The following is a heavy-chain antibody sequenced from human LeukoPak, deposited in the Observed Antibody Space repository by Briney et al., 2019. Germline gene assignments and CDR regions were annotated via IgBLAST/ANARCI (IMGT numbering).Heavy chain of an antibody. CDR3: ARGGVATIIFDY. V-gene: IGHV4-34*01. CDR2: INHSGST. D-gene: IGHD5-12*01. CDR1: GGSFSGYY. Sequence: SETLSLTCAVYGGSFSGYYWSWIRQPPGKGLEWIGEINHSGSTNYNPSLKSQVTISVDTSKNQFSLKLSSVTAADTAVYYCARGGVATIIFDYWGQGTLVTVSS. J-gene: IGHJ4*02.